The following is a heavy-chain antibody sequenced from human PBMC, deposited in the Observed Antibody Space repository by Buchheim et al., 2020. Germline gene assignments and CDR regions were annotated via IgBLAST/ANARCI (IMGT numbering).Heavy chain of an antibody. Sequence: EVQLLESGGGLVQPGGSLRLSCAASGFTFSSYAMSWVRQAPGKGLEWVSLISGSCGNTYYADSVRGRFTIPRDNSKNTLSLQMNSLRAEDTAVDYCAKDLYGDYGMDVWGQGTT. V-gene: IGHV3-23*01. CDR1: GFTFSSYA. CDR3: AKDLYGDYGMDV. CDR2: ISGSCGNT. D-gene: IGHD4-17*01. J-gene: IGHJ6*02.